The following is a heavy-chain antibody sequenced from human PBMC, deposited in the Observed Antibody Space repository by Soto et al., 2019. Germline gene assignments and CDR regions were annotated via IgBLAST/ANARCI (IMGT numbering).Heavy chain of an antibody. CDR2: ALPISGST. D-gene: IGHD5-12*01. CDR1: GGLISKYS. J-gene: IGHJ4*01. V-gene: IGHV1-69*06. Sequence: QVQLVQSGAEVRKPGSSVKVSCKTSGGLISKYSFNWVRQAPGQGLEWMGGALPISGSTDYAQKFQGRLTSTADRSTSTVYMELSRLRSDDTANYYCATIRVRGGPLRFEDGGQGMLISVSS. CDR3: ATIRVRGGPLRFED.